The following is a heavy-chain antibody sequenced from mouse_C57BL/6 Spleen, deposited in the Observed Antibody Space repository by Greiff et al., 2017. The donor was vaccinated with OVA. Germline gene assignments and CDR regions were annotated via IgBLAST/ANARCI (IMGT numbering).Heavy chain of an antibody. J-gene: IGHJ1*03. CDR3: ARQYDYWYFDV. CDR1: GFTFSDYY. D-gene: IGHD2-3*01. Sequence: EVKLMESGGGLVQPGGSLKLSCAASGFTFSDYYMYWVRQTPEKRLEWVAYISNGGGSTYYPDTVKGRFTISRDNAKNTLYLQMSRLKSEDTAMYYCARQYDYWYFDVWGTGTTVTVSS. V-gene: IGHV5-12*01. CDR2: ISNGGGST.